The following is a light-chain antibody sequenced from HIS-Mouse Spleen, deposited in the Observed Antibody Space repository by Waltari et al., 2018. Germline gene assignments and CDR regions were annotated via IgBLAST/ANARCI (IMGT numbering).Light chain of an antibody. J-gene: IGLJ2*01. CDR3: AAWDDSLNGVV. CDR1: SSNIGSNT. Sequence: QSVLTQPPSASGTPGQRVTISCSGSSSNIGSNTVNWYQQLPGTAPKLLIYSNNQRPSGFPDLFSGSKSGPSASLAISGLQSEDEADYYCAAWDDSLNGVVFGGGTKLTVL. CDR2: SNN. V-gene: IGLV1-44*01.